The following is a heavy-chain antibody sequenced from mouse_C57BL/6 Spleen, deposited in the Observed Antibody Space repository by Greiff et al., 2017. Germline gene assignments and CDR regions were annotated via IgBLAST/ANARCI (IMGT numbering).Heavy chain of an antibody. CDR1: GFTFSSYA. CDR3: TRKDTTTVGGGYFDV. V-gene: IGHV5-9-1*02. D-gene: IGHD1-1*01. CDR2: ISSGGDYI. Sequence: EVHLVESGEGLVKPGGSLKLSCAASGFTFSSYAMSWVRQTPEKRLEWVAYISSGGDYIYYADTVKGRFTISRDNARNTLYLQMSSLKSEDTAMYYCTRKDTTTVGGGYFDVWGTGTTVTVSS. J-gene: IGHJ1*03.